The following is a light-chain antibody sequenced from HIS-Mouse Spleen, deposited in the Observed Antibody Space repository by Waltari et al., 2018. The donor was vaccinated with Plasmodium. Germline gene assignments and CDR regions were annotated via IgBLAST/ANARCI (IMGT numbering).Light chain of an antibody. CDR1: ALPKQY. Sequence: SYELTQPPSVSVSPGQTARITCSGDALPKQYAYWYQQKSGQAPVLVIYEDSKRPSGIPWGLSGSSSGTMATLTISGAQVEDEADYYCYSTDSSGNHRVFGGGTKLTVL. CDR2: EDS. CDR3: YSTDSSGNHRV. V-gene: IGLV3-10*01. J-gene: IGLJ3*02.